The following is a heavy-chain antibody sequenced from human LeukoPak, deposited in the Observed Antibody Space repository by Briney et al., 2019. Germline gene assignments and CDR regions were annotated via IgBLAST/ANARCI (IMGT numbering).Heavy chain of an antibody. CDR1: GFTFEDYA. CDR3: AKVGRGSIAHFDY. Sequence: GGSLRLSCAASGFTFEDYAMHWVRQAPGKGLEGVSGISWNRGSIGYADSVKGRFTISRDNAKHSLYLQMNSLRAEDRALYYCAKVGRGSIAHFDYWGQRTLVTVSS. V-gene: IGHV3-9*01. CDR2: ISWNRGSI. D-gene: IGHD2-15*01. J-gene: IGHJ4*02.